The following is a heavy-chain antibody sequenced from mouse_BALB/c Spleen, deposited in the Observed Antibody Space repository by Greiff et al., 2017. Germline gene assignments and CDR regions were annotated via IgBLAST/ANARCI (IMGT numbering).Heavy chain of an antibody. D-gene: IGHD2-4*01. J-gene: IGHJ4*01. CDR1: GFTFSSYG. Sequence: DVQLQESGGDLVKPGGSLKLSCAASGFTFSSYGMSWVRQTPDKRLEWVATISSGGSYTYYPDSVKGRFTISRDNAKNTLYLQMSSLKSEDTAMYYCARHGDYDGDYAMDYWGQGTSVTVSS. V-gene: IGHV5-6*01. CDR3: ARHGDYDGDYAMDY. CDR2: ISSGGSYT.